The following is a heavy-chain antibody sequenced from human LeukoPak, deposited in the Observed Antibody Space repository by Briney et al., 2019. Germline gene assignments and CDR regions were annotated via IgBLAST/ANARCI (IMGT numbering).Heavy chain of an antibody. D-gene: IGHD3-9*01. V-gene: IGHV3-30*03. CDR3: ATGTDYDILTGYYPYFDY. CDR2: ISYDGSNK. J-gene: IGHJ4*02. CDR1: GFTFSSYG. Sequence: GGSLRLSCAASGFTFSSYGMHWVRQAPGKGLEWVAVISYDGSNKYYADSVKGRFTISRDNSKNTLYLQMNSLRAEDTAVYYCATGTDYDILTGYYPYFDYWGQGTLVTVSS.